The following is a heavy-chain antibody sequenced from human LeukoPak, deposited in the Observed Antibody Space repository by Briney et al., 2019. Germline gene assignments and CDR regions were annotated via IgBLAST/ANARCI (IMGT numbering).Heavy chain of an antibody. D-gene: IGHD3-10*01. CDR1: GYTFTSYY. CDR3: ARSPLVRGVRAAGPESNWFDP. V-gene: IGHV1-3*03. J-gene: IGHJ5*02. CDR2: INAGNGNT. Sequence: GASVKVSCKASGYTFTSYYMHWVRQAPGQRLEWMGWINAGNGNTKYSQEFQGRVTITRDTSASTAYMELSSLRSEDMAVYYCARSPLVRGVRAAGPESNWFDPWGQGTLVTVSS.